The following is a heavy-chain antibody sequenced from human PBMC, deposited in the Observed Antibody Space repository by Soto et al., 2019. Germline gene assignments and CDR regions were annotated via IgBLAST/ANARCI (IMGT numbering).Heavy chain of an antibody. Sequence: QMQLVQSGAEARKPGASVKVSCKTSGYTFTGYYLNWVRQAPGRGLEWVGWINPKTGDTNHAQKLQGRVSQATDTFSSTGYMELGGVKSADTAGYYCGTGDHPRRWGQGTRVTVSS. V-gene: IGHV1-2*02. J-gene: IGHJ4*02. CDR1: GYTFTGYY. CDR3: GTGDHPRR. CDR2: INPKTGDT.